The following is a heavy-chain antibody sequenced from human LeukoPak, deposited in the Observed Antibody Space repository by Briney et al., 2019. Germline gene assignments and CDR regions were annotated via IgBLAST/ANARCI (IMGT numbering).Heavy chain of an antibody. D-gene: IGHD1-26*01. CDR3: AREASRRESGTYYALFDY. Sequence: GGSLRLSCAASGFTFSSYAMSWVRQAPGKGLEWVSAISGSGGSTYYADSMKGRFTISRDNAKNSLYLQMNSLRAEDTAVYYCAREASRRESGTYYALFDYWGQGTLVTVSS. CDR2: ISGSGGST. J-gene: IGHJ4*02. CDR1: GFTFSSYA. V-gene: IGHV3-23*01.